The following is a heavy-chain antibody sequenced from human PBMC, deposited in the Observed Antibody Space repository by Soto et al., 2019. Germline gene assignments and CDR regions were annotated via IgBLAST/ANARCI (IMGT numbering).Heavy chain of an antibody. CDR2: IVNDGSEQ. V-gene: IGHV3-33*01. J-gene: IGHJ5*02. D-gene: IGHD3-10*02. Sequence: GGSLRLSCAATGFSFSTHGMQWVRQAPGKGLEWVAVIVNDGSEQQYADSVKGRFTISRDNARNILYLQMNNLRAEDTALYYCARDDLYVEKGLDLWGQGTLVTVSS. CDR3: ARDDLYVEKGLDL. CDR1: GFSFSTHG.